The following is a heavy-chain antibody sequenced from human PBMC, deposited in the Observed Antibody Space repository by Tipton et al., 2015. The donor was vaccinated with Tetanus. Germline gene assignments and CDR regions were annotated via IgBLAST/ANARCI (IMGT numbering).Heavy chain of an antibody. V-gene: IGHV5-51*01. J-gene: IGHJ4*02. Sequence: QLVQSGAEVKKPGESLKISCKGSGYSFTSYWIGWVRQMPGKGLEWVGLINAADSDTRYSPSFRGRVIMSVDKSISTAYLQWSSLRASDTAIYYCARHGKWLWGTGGDYWGQGTLVTVSS. CDR3: ARHGKWLWGTGGDY. D-gene: IGHD6-19*01. CDR1: GYSFTSYW. CDR2: INAADSDT.